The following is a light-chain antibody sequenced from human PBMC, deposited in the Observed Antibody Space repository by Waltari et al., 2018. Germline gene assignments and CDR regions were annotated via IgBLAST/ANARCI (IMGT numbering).Light chain of an antibody. CDR1: NIETKS. Sequence: SYDLAQPLSVSVALGQSARISCGGSNIETKSVHWYQQKPGQAPVLVIYRDTNRPSAIPVRCSASNSWNTSTLIISRAQAGDEADYYCQVWDSDTYWVFGGGTRLTVL. V-gene: IGLV3-9*01. CDR2: RDT. CDR3: QVWDSDTYWV. J-gene: IGLJ3*02.